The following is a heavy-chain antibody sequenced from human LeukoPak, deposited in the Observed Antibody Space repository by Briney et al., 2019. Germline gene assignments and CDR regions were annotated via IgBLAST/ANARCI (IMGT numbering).Heavy chain of an antibody. CDR3: ARRGAVPVEYLQY. CDR2: IIPIFGTA. V-gene: IGHV1-69*05. CDR1: GGTFSSYA. Sequence: EASVKVSCKASGGTFSSYAISWVRQAPGQGLEWMGGIIPIFGTANYAQKFQGRVTITTDESTSTAYMELSSLRSEDTAVYYCARRGAVPVEYLQYWGQGTLVTVSS. J-gene: IGHJ1*01. D-gene: IGHD6-19*01.